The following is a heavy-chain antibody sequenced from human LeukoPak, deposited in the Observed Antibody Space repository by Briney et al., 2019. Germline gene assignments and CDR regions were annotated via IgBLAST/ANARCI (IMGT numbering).Heavy chain of an antibody. Sequence: GGSLRLSCAASGFTFSSYAMSWVRQAPGKGLEWVSAISGSGGSTYYADSVKGRFTISRDNSKNTLYLQMNRLRAEDTAVYYCAKSIAVAGIWFDYWGQGTLVTVSS. CDR3: AKSIAVAGIWFDY. V-gene: IGHV3-23*01. J-gene: IGHJ4*02. CDR1: GFTFSSYA. CDR2: ISGSGGST. D-gene: IGHD6-19*01.